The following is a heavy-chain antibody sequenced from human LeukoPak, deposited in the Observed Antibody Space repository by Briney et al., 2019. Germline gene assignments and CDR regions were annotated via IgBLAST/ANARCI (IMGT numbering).Heavy chain of an antibody. V-gene: IGHV3-7*01. CDR2: IKQDGSEK. J-gene: IGHJ4*02. CDR3: AREWGLIPLDPTYDY. Sequence: PGGSLRLSCAASGFTFSSYWMSWVRQAPGKGLEWVANIKQDGSEKYYVDSVKGRFTISRDNAKNSLYLQMNSLRAEDTAVYYCAREWGLIPLDPTYDYWGQGTLVTVSS. D-gene: IGHD3-22*01. CDR1: GFTFSSYW.